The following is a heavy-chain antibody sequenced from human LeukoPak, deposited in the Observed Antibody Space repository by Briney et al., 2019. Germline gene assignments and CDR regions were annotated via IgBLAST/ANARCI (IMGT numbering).Heavy chain of an antibody. CDR3: ANSGGYYYDSSGYTPWAPVDY. CDR2: IIPILGIA. D-gene: IGHD3-22*01. J-gene: IGHJ4*02. CDR1: GGTFSSYA. V-gene: IGHV1-69*04. Sequence: SVKVSCKASGGTFSSYAISWVRQAPGQGLEWMGRIIPILGIANYAQKFQGRVTITADKSTSTAYMELSSLRSEDTAVYYCANSGGYYYDSSGYTPWAPVDYWGQGTLVTVSS.